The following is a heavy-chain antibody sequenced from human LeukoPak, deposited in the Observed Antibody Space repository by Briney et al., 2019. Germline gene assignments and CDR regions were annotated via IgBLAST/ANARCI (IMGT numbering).Heavy chain of an antibody. J-gene: IGHJ4*02. CDR2: INDDGGST. CDR3: AKGGHKHGIPYFDC. D-gene: IGHD2-8*01. V-gene: IGHV3-23*01. Sequence: QPGGSLRLSCAASGFTFTNYAMSWVRQAPGKGLEWVSGINDDGGSTYYADSVKGRFTISRDNSRNTLYLQMNSLRADDTAVYYCAKGGHKHGIPYFDCWGQGALVTVSS. CDR1: GFTFTNYA.